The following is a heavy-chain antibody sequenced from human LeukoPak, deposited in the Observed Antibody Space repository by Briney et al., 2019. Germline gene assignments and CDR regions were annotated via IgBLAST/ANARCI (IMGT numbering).Heavy chain of an antibody. CDR1: GGSFSGYY. V-gene: IGHV4-34*01. D-gene: IGHD6-19*01. CDR2: INHSGST. Sequence: PSETLSLTCAVYGGSFSGYYWSWIRQPPGKGLEWIGEINHSGSTNYNPSLKSRVTISVDTSKNQFSLKLSSVTAADTAVYYCARQRYSSGWYYFDYWGQGTLVTVSS. CDR3: ARQRYSSGWYYFDY. J-gene: IGHJ4*02.